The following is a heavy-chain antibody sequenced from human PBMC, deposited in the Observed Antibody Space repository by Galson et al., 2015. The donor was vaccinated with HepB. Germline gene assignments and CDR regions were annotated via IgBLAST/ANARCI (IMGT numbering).Heavy chain of an antibody. CDR2: ISSDGSKK. J-gene: IGHJ3*02. V-gene: IGHV3-30-3*01. D-gene: IGHD3-9*01. CDR1: GATFSVYA. CDR3: ARAYDISWDAFDI. Sequence: SLRLSCAASGATFSVYAMHWVRQAPRKGLEWVAVISSDGSKKYYADSVKGRFTISRDNSENTVYLQMNSLRDEDTAVYYCARAYDISWDAFDIWGQGTMVIVSS.